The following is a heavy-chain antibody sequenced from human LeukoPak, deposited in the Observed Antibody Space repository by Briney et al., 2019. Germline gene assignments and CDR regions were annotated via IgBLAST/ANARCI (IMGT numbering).Heavy chain of an antibody. CDR3: AKGTTMYAFDI. CDR2: ISGSGGST. V-gene: IGHV3-23*01. J-gene: IGHJ3*02. Sequence: GGSLRLSCAASGFTFSSYAMSWVRQAPGKGLEWVSGISGSGGSTYYADSVKGRLTISRDNSKNSLYLQMNSLTTEDTALYFCAKGTTMYAFDIWGQGTMVTVSS. D-gene: IGHD1-1*01. CDR1: GFTFSSYA.